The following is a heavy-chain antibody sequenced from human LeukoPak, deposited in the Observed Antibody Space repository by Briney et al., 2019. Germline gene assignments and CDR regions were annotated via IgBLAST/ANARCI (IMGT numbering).Heavy chain of an antibody. D-gene: IGHD1-26*01. V-gene: IGHV5-51*01. CDR2: IYPGDSDT. CDR1: GYIFTSCS. J-gene: IGHJ4*02. Sequence: GESLKISCKGSGYIFTSCSIGWVRQMPGKGLEWMGIIYPGDSDTRYSPSFQGQVTISADKSISTAYLQWSSLKASDTAMYYCARTVGATSDPPFDYWGQGTLVTVSS. CDR3: ARTVGATSDPPFDY.